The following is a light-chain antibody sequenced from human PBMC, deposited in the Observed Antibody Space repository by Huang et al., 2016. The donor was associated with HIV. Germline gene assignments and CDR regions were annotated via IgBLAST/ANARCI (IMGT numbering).Light chain of an antibody. J-gene: IGKJ1*01. Sequence: DIQMTQSPSSLSASVADRVTITCRASQGISNSLAWYQQKTGKPPRLLVSGASKLESGVPSGFSGSGSGTDYTLTISSLQPEDFATYYCQQYFSALWTFGQGTKV. CDR1: QGISNS. V-gene: IGKV1-NL1*01. CDR2: GAS. CDR3: QQYFSALWT.